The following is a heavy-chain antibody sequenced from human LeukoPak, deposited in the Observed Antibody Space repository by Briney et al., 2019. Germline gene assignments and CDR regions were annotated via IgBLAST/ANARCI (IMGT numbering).Heavy chain of an antibody. CDR2: ISSSGSTI. D-gene: IGHD6-19*01. Sequence: PGKSLRLSCAASGFTFSSYEMNWVRQAPGKGLEWVSYISSSGSTIYYADSVKGRFTISRDNAKNSLYLQMNSLRAEDTAVYYCARDLKQWLDDAFDIWGQGTMVTVSS. CDR1: GFTFSSYE. J-gene: IGHJ3*02. V-gene: IGHV3-48*03. CDR3: ARDLKQWLDDAFDI.